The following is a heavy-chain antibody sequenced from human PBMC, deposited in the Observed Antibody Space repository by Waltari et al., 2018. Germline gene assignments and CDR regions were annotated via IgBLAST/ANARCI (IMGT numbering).Heavy chain of an antibody. D-gene: IGHD1-26*01. CDR1: GYTFNDKS. Sequence: EVQLVQSGAEVKKPGATVKISCKVSGYTFNDKSMHWVQQHTGKGLEWMVLVDPEDGETIYAENFQGRVTITADTSTDTAYMELSSLRSEDTAVYYCATVPVVGATEDYWGQGTLVTVSS. J-gene: IGHJ4*02. CDR3: ATVPVVGATEDY. V-gene: IGHV1-69-2*01. CDR2: VDPEDGET.